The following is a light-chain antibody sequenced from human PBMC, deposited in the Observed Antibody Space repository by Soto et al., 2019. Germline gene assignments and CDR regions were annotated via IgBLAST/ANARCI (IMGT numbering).Light chain of an antibody. CDR2: WAS. CDR1: QSVLHSPNNKNY. Sequence: DIVMTQSPDSLAVSLGERATINCKTSQSVLHSPNNKNYLAWYQQKPGQPPKLLIYWASSRESGVPDRFSGSGSGTDFTLTISILQAEDVAVYYCQQYYNTLFTFGPGTKVDIK. V-gene: IGKV4-1*01. J-gene: IGKJ3*01. CDR3: QQYYNTLFT.